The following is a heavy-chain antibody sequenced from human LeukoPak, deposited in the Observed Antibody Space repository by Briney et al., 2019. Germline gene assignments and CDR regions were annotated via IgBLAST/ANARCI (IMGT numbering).Heavy chain of an antibody. CDR3: ARDFRGNYSIDY. Sequence: PGGSLRLSCAAAGFTFSIYNMNWVRQGPGKGQAWVSHISKDSGDIYYADSVKGRFTISRDNAKKSLYLQMSSLRDEDTAVYYCARDFRGNYSIDYWGQGTLVTVSS. V-gene: IGHV3-48*02. CDR1: GFTFSIYN. CDR2: ISKDSGDI. J-gene: IGHJ4*02. D-gene: IGHD1-26*01.